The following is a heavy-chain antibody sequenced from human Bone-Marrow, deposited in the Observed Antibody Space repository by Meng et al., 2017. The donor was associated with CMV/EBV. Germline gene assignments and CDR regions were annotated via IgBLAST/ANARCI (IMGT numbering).Heavy chain of an antibody. J-gene: IGHJ6*02. CDR3: ARDLPGNDGMDV. CDR1: GGSISSYY. D-gene: IGHD1-1*01. Sequence: SETLSLTCTVSGGSISSYYWNWIRQPPGKGLEWIGYIYHSGSTNYNPSLKSRVTISVDTSKKQFSLKLSSVTAADTAVYYCARDLPGNDGMDVWGQGTTVTVSS. V-gene: IGHV4-59*01. CDR2: IYHSGST.